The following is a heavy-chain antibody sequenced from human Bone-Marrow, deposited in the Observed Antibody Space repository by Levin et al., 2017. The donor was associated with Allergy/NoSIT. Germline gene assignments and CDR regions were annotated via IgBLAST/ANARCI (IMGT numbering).Heavy chain of an antibody. V-gene: IGHV3-23*01. Sequence: GGSLRLSCAVSGFNFNAYGMTWVRQAPGKGLEWVSTIRGSDDSTYYTDAGRGRFTISRDNSEDTLYLQLNSLRAEDTSVYYCATFDYISYGSFFDYWGQGTLVTVSS. CDR3: ATFDYISYGSFFDY. CDR1: GFNFNAYG. D-gene: IGHD4-11*01. J-gene: IGHJ4*02. CDR2: IRGSDDST.